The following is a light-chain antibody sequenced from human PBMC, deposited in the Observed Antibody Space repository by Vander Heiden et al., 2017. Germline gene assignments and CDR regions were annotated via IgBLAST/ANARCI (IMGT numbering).Light chain of an antibody. CDR1: QSISSY. CDR2: AAS. J-gene: IGKJ4*01. CDR3: QQSDSTPWLT. V-gene: IGKV1-39*01. Sequence: DIQMTQSPSSLSASVGDRVTITCRASQSISSYLNWYQQKPGKAPKLLIYAASSLQSGVTSRFSGSGYGTDFTLTISSRQPEDFATYYCQQSDSTPWLTFGGGTKVEIK.